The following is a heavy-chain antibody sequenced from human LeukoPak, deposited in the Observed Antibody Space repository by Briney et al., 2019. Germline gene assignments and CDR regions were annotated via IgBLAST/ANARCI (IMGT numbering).Heavy chain of an antibody. D-gene: IGHD3-22*01. J-gene: IGHJ4*02. Sequence: PSETLSLTCTVSGYSISRDYYWGWIRQPPGEGLEWIGSIYHSGDTHYSPSLKSRVTISVDTSKNQFSLKLSSVTAADTAVYYCARGGVDYYDSSGYSFDYWGQGTLVTVSS. V-gene: IGHV4-38-2*02. CDR3: ARGGVDYYDSSGYSFDY. CDR1: GYSISRDYY. CDR2: IYHSGDT.